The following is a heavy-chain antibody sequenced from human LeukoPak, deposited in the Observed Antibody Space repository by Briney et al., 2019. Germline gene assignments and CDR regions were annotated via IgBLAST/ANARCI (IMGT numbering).Heavy chain of an antibody. J-gene: IGHJ6*04. Sequence: PGGSLRLSCAASGFTVSINYMRWVRQAPGKGLEWVSSISSNSSYTYYADSVKGRFTISRDNAKNSLYLQMNSLRAEDTALYYCARTPMVLRYLDWSPPDVWGKGTTVTISS. D-gene: IGHD3-9*01. CDR3: ARTPMVLRYLDWSPPDV. CDR1: GFTVSINY. V-gene: IGHV3-21*01. CDR2: ISSNSSYT.